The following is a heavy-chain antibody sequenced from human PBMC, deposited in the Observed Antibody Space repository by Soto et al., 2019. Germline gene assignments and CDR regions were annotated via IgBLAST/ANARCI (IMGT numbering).Heavy chain of an antibody. D-gene: IGHD1-7*01. J-gene: IGHJ5*02. CDR3: ARVSDNWNYMAWFDP. Sequence: SQTLSLTCAISGDSVSSNSAAWSWIRQSPSRGLEWLGRTYYRSKWYNDYAVSVKSRITINPDTSKNQFSLHLNSVTPEDTAVYYCARVSDNWNYMAWFDPWGQGTLVTVSS. CDR2: TYYRSKWYN. CDR1: GDSVSSNSAA. V-gene: IGHV6-1*01.